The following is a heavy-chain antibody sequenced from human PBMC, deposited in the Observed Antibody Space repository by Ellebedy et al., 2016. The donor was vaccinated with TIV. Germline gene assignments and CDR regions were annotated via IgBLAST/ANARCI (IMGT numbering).Heavy chain of an antibody. CDR2: IYHSGST. D-gene: IGHD6-19*01. CDR3: ARRTSGIPETGIDY. J-gene: IGHJ4*02. V-gene: IGHV4-38-2*01. CDR1: GYSISSGYY. Sequence: GSLRLSXSVSGYSISSGYYWAWIRQPPGKGLEFIGSIYHSGSTYYTPSLKSRVTISVDTSKNQFSLRLSSVTAADRAIYFCARRTSGIPETGIDYWGQGTRVTVSS.